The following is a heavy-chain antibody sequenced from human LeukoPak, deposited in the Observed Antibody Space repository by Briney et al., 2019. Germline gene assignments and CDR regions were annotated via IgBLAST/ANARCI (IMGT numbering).Heavy chain of an antibody. D-gene: IGHD6-19*01. CDR3: AKGRDSSGWYHIFDY. J-gene: IGHJ4*02. CDR2: ISHDGSSK. Sequence: GGSLRLSCAASGFTFSNHGMHWVRQAPGKGLEWVAVISHDGSSKYYADSVKGRFTISRDNSKNTLFLQMNSLRAEDTAVYYCAKGRDSSGWYHIFDYWGQGTLVTVSS. CDR1: GFTFSNHG. V-gene: IGHV3-30-3*01.